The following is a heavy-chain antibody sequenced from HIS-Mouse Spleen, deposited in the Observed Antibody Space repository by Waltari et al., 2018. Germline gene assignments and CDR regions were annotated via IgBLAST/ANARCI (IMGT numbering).Heavy chain of an antibody. CDR3: AKEREAGDAFDI. CDR2: ISYDGSNK. J-gene: IGHJ3*02. CDR1: GFTFSSYG. D-gene: IGHD6-19*01. Sequence: QVQLVESGGGVVQPGRSLRLSCAASGFTFSSYGMHWVRQAPGKGLEWVAVISYDGSNKYYADSVKGLFTISRDNSKNTLYLQMNSLGAEDRAVYYCAKEREAGDAFDIWGQGTMVTVSS. V-gene: IGHV3-30*18.